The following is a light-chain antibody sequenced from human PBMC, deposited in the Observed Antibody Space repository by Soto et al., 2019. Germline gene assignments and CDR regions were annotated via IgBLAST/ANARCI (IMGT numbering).Light chain of an antibody. V-gene: IGKV3-20*01. CDR2: GAS. CDR3: QHYGNEGT. Sequence: EIVLTQSPGTMSLSPGERATLSCRASQSISSSHLAWYQQKPEQTPRLLIYGASNRATGIPDRFSGSGSGTDFTLTISRLEPEDFAVYYCQHYGNEGTFGPGTQVDLK. CDR1: QSISSSH. J-gene: IGKJ3*01.